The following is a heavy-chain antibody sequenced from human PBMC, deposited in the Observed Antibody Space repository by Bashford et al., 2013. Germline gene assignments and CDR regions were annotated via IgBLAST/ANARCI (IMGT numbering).Heavy chain of an antibody. CDR1: GYSISSGYR. D-gene: IGHD4-17*01. CDR2: FYHSGGT. Sequence: SSETLSLTCAVSGYSISSGYRWGWARQPPGKGLEWIGSFYHSGGTYYNPSLKSRVTISVDTSKNQFSLKLSSVTAADTAVYYCARQKNYGDYVGPFDYWGQGTLVTVSS. V-gene: IGHV4-38-2*01. CDR3: ARQKNYGDYVGPFDY. J-gene: IGHJ4*02.